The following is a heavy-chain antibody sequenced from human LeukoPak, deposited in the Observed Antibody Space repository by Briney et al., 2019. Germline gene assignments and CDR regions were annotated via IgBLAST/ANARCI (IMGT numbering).Heavy chain of an antibody. V-gene: IGHV3-48*01. CDR3: AKGHTPYAFDI. D-gene: IGHD2-2*02. CDR2: ISSSSSTI. Sequence: GGSLRLSCAASGFTFSSYSMNWVRQAPGKGLEWVSYISSSSSTIYYADSVKGRFTISRDNAKNSLYLQMNSLRAEDTAVYYCAKGHTPYAFDIWGQGTMVTVSS. CDR1: GFTFSSYS. J-gene: IGHJ3*02.